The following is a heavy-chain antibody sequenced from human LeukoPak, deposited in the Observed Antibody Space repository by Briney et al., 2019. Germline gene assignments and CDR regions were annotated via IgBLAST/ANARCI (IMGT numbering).Heavy chain of an antibody. CDR1: GGSFSGYY. V-gene: IGHV4-34*01. CDR2: INHSGST. J-gene: IGHJ6*02. D-gene: IGHD3-3*01. Sequence: SETLSLTCAVYGGSFSGYYWSWIRQPPGKGLEWIGEINHSGSTNYNPSLKSRVTISVDTSKNQFSLKLSSVTAADTAVYYCARDMSFRFLEWLPLDVWGQGTTVTVSS. CDR3: ARDMSFRFLEWLPLDV.